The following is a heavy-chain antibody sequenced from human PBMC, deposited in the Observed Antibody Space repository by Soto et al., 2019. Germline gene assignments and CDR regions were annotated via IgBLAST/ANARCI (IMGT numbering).Heavy chain of an antibody. D-gene: IGHD6-19*01. Sequence: PSETLSLTCTVSGGSISSSSYYWGWIRQPPGKGLEWIGSIYYSGSTYYNPSLKSRVTISVDTSKNQFSLKLSSVTAADTAVYYCARQGIAVAGTVFDFWGQGTLVTVSS. CDR3: ARQGIAVAGTVFDF. CDR2: IYYSGST. V-gene: IGHV4-39*01. J-gene: IGHJ4*02. CDR1: GGSISSSSYY.